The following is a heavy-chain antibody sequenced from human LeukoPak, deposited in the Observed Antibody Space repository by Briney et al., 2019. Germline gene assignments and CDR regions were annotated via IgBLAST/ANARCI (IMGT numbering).Heavy chain of an antibody. CDR1: GGTFSSYA. CDR2: IIPIFGTA. D-gene: IGHD3-10*01. J-gene: IGHJ4*02. Sequence: ASLKVSCKASGGTFSSYAISCVRQAPGQGLEWMGGIIPIFGTANYAQKFQGRVTITADKSTSTAYMELSSLRSEDTAVYYCARQENYYGSGSSRHYDYWGQGTLVTVSS. V-gene: IGHV1-69*06. CDR3: ARQENYYGSGSSRHYDY.